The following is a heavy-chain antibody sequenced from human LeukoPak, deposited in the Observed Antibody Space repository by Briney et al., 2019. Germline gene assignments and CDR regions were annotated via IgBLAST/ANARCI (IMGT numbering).Heavy chain of an antibody. CDR2: IYYSGST. Sequence: SETLSLTCTVSGGSISSYYWSWIRQPPGKGLEWIGYIYYSGSTNYNPSLKSRVTISVDTSKNQFSLKLSSVTAADTAVYYCARAPYYAFLFQHWGQGTLVTVSS. CDR3: ARAPYYAFLFQH. V-gene: IGHV4-59*01. J-gene: IGHJ1*01. D-gene: IGHD3-3*01. CDR1: GGSISSYY.